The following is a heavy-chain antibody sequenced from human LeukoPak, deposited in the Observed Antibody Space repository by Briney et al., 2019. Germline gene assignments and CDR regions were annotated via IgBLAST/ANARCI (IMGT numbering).Heavy chain of an antibody. D-gene: IGHD3-22*01. J-gene: IGHJ4*02. CDR2: IIPIFGTA. CDR1: GGTFSSYA. Sequence: GASVKVSCKASGGTFSSYAISWVRQAPGQGLEWMGGIIPIFGTANYAQKFQGRVTITADESTSTAYMELSSLRSEDTAVYYCARELRGIDSSGYYLHFDYWGQGTLVTVSS. CDR3: ARELRGIDSSGYYLHFDY. V-gene: IGHV1-69*13.